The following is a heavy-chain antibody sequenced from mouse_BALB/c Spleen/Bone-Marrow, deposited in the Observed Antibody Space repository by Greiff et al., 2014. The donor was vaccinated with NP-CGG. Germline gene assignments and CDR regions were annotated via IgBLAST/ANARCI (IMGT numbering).Heavy chain of an antibody. D-gene: IGHD2-10*02. CDR3: ARRGYGYLDY. CDR2: IFPGTVTP. J-gene: IGHJ2*01. CDR1: GYTFTSYW. V-gene: IGHV1S132*01. Sequence: QVQLKDSGAELVKPGASVKLSCKTSGYTFTSYWIQWVKQRPGQGLGWIGEIFPGTVTPYYNEKFKGKATLTIDTSSSTASMQLSSLIYEDSAVYFCARRGYGYLDYWGQGTTLTVSS.